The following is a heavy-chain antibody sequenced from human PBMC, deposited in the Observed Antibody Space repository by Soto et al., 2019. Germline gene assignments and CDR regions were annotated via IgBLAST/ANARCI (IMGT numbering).Heavy chain of an antibody. CDR1: GYTFTSSG. J-gene: IGHJ6*02. D-gene: IGHD6-19*01. V-gene: IGHV1-18*01. Sequence: QVQLVQSGGEVKKPGASVKVSCKASGYTFTSSGINWVRQAPGQGLEWMGWISPYNGDTNYAQKFQGRVTMTTDTSTNTAYLELRSLRSDDTAVYYCTREQWLVYCMDVWGQGTTVTVSS. CDR3: TREQWLVYCMDV. CDR2: ISPYNGDT.